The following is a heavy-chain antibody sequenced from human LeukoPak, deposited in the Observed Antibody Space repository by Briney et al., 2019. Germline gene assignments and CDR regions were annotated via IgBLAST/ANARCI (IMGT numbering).Heavy chain of an antibody. Sequence: PGGSLRLSCAASGFTFSSYAMSWVRQAPGKGLEWVSYISSSSSTIYYADSVKGRFTISRDNAKNSLYLQMNSLRDEDTAVYYCARDSLLLWFGESKYDAFDIWGQGTMVTVSS. CDR2: ISSSSSTI. J-gene: IGHJ3*02. CDR1: GFTFSSYA. CDR3: ARDSLLLWFGESKYDAFDI. V-gene: IGHV3-48*02. D-gene: IGHD3-10*01.